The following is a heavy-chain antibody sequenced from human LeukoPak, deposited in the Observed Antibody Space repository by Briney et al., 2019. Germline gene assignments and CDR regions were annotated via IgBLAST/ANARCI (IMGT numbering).Heavy chain of an antibody. CDR2: MNPNSGNT. CDR1: GYTFTSYD. J-gene: IGHJ6*03. V-gene: IGHV1-8*01. Sequence: ASVKVSCKASGYTFTSYDINWVRQAIGQGLEWMGWMNPNSGNTGYAQKFQGRVTMTRNTSISTAYMVLSSLRSEDTAVYYCARSRKKYYDFWSGYYRAGRYYYYYMDVWGKGTTVTVSS. D-gene: IGHD3-3*01. CDR3: ARSRKKYYDFWSGYYRAGRYYYYYMDV.